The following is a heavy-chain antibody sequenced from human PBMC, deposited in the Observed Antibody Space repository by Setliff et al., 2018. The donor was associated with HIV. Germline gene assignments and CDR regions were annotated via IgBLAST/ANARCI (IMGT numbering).Heavy chain of an antibody. J-gene: IGHJ4*02. D-gene: IGHD2-15*01. CDR3: ARQAWHSGRNGYFVDY. V-gene: IGHV4-59*08. Sequence: SETLSLTCTVSGGSISRYYWSWIRQSPGKGLEWIGYVYFTGSIYYNPSLQNRVTLLLDMSKNQFSLKLSSVTAADTAVYYCARQAWHSGRNGYFVDYWGQGTLVTVSS. CDR2: VYFTGSI. CDR1: GGSISRYY.